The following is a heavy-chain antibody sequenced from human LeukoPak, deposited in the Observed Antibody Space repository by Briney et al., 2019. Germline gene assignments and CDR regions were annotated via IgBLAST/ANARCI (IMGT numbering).Heavy chain of an antibody. D-gene: IGHD3-10*01. CDR3: TRPAGPVDY. Sequence: GGSLRLSCAASGFTFSGSAMHWVRQASGKGLEWVGRIRSKANSYATAYAASVKGRFTISRDDSKNTAYLQMNSLKTEDTAVYYCTRPAGPVDYWGQGTLVTVSS. V-gene: IGHV3-73*01. CDR1: GFTFSGSA. CDR2: IRSKANSYAT. J-gene: IGHJ4*02.